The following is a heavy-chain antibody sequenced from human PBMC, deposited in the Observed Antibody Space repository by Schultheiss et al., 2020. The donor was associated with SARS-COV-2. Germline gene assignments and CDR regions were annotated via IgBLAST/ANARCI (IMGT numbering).Heavy chain of an antibody. CDR3: TQALYGGNF. J-gene: IGHJ4*02. CDR2: ISSSGSTI. D-gene: IGHD4-23*01. V-gene: IGHV3-11*01. Sequence: LSLTCTVSGDSISSYFWSWIRQPPGKGLEWVSYISSSGSTIYYADSVKGRFTISRDNSKNTLYLQMNNLKVEDTAVYYCTQALYGGNFWGQGTLVTVSS. CDR1: GDSISSYF.